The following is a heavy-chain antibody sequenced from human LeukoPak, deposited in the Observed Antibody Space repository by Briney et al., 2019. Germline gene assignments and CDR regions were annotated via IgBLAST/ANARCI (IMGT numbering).Heavy chain of an antibody. CDR3: ARDPLWLSFDY. CDR1: GFTFSSYW. Sequence: GGSLRLSCAASGFTFSSYWMSWVRPAPGKGLEWVANIKQDGSEKYYVDSVKGRFTISRDNAKNSLYLQMNSLRAEDTAVHYCARDPLWLSFDYWGQGTLVTVSS. CDR2: IKQDGSEK. V-gene: IGHV3-7*01. J-gene: IGHJ4*02. D-gene: IGHD3-22*01.